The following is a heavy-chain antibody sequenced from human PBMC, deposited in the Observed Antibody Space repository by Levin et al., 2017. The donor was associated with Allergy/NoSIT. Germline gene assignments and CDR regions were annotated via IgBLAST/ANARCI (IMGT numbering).Heavy chain of an antibody. V-gene: IGHV1-8*01. CDR2: INPNSGNT. D-gene: IGHD3-3*01. J-gene: IGHJ6*03. Sequence: GASVKVSCKSSGYTFTSYDVNWVRQANGQGLEWMGWINPNSGNTGYAQKFQGRVTMTRDTSIRTVYMELSSLRSDDTAVYYCARALRVARSGSLYYYMDVWGEGTTVTVSS. CDR3: ARALRVARSGSLYYYMDV. CDR1: GYTFTSYD.